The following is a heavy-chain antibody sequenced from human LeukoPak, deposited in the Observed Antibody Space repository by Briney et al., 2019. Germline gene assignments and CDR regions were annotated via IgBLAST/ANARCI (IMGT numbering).Heavy chain of an antibody. CDR2: INHSGST. J-gene: IGHJ3*02. CDR3: ARVRKAAPTWFGDRAFDI. Sequence: SETLSLTCAVYGESFSDYYWSWIRQPPGKGLEWIGEINHSGSTNYNPSLKSRVTISVDTSENQFSLKLSSVTAADTAVYYCARVRKAAPTWFGDRAFDIWGQGTMVTVSS. V-gene: IGHV4-34*01. D-gene: IGHD3-10*01. CDR1: GESFSDYY.